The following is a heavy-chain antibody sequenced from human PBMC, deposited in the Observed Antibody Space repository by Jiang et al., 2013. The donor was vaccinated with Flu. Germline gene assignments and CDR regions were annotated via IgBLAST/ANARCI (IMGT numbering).Heavy chain of an antibody. Sequence: ETLSLTCAVYGGSFSGYYWSWIRQPPGKGLEWIGEINHSGSTNYNPSLKSRVTISVDTSKNQFSLKLSSVTAADTAVYYCARVYRSSTSCGMDVWGQGTTVTVSS. J-gene: IGHJ6*02. V-gene: IGHV4-34*01. CDR3: ARVYRSSTSCGMDV. D-gene: IGHD2-2*01. CDR2: INHSGST. CDR1: GGSFSGYY.